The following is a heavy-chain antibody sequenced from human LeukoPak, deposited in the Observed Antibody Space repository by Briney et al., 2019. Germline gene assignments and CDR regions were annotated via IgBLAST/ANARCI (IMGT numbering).Heavy chain of an antibody. V-gene: IGHV3-23*01. CDR1: RFTFSTYA. CDR3: AKRGEGCSGVSCLYWYFDI. CDR2: IGGSSGAT. Sequence: GGSLRLSCAASRFTFSTYAMNWVRQAPGKGLECVSTIGGSSGATYYADSVEGRFIVSRDNSKNILYLQINSLRADDTAVYYCAKRGEGCSGVSCLYWYFDIWGRGTLVTVSS. D-gene: IGHD2-15*01. J-gene: IGHJ2*01.